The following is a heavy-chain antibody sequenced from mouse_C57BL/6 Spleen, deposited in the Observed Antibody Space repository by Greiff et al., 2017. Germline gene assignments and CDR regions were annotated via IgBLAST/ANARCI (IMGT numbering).Heavy chain of an antibody. J-gene: IGHJ4*01. Sequence: QVQLQQSGPELVKPGASVKISCTASGYAFSSSWLNWVKQRPGKGLEWIGRIYTGDGDTNNNGKFKGKATLTADKSSSTAYMPLSRLTSEDSAVYFCCGGLFYYAMDYRGQGTSVTVSS. D-gene: IGHD3-3*01. CDR2: IYTGDGDT. CDR3: CGGLFYYAMDY. CDR1: GYAFSSSW. V-gene: IGHV1-82*01.